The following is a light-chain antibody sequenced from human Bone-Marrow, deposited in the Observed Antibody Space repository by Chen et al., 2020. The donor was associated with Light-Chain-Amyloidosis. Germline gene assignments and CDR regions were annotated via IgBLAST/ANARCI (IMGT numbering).Light chain of an antibody. CDR3: SSYTITNTLV. J-gene: IGLJ1*01. CDR2: EVT. Sequence: QSALTQPASVSGSSGQSITISCTGTSSDVGGDNHVLWYQQHPDKAPKLMIYEVTNQPSWVPARFSGTKSDNTASLTSSVLQTEDEADYFCSSYTITNTLVFGSETMVTVL. V-gene: IGLV2-14*01. CDR1: SSDVGGDNH.